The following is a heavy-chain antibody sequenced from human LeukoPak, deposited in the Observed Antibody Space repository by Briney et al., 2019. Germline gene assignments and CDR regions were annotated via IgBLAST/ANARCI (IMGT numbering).Heavy chain of an antibody. CDR2: INPSGGST. Sequence: ASVKVSCKASGYTFTSYYMHWVRQAPGQGLEWMGIINPSGGSTSYAQKFQGRVTMTRDTSTSTVYMGLSSLRSEDTAVYYCARDEAELRFLEWLLPRPYYYYGMDVWGQGTTVTVS. CDR3: ARDEAELRFLEWLLPRPYYYYGMDV. D-gene: IGHD3-3*01. J-gene: IGHJ6*02. V-gene: IGHV1-46*01. CDR1: GYTFTSYY.